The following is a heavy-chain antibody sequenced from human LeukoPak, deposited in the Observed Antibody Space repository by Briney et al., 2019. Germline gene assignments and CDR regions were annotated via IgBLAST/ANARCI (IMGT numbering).Heavy chain of an antibody. CDR1: GYSFSTYW. Sequence: GESLKISCQGSGYSFSTYWIAWVRQMPGKGLEWMGIIYPDDSDVKYSPSFQGQVTISADKGVNTAYVEWSSLKASDTATYYCVRQGGRWLGTSLHYYFDSWGQGTLVTVSS. CDR2: IYPDDSDV. CDR3: VRQGGRWLGTSLHYYFDS. D-gene: IGHD3-22*01. J-gene: IGHJ4*02. V-gene: IGHV5-51*01.